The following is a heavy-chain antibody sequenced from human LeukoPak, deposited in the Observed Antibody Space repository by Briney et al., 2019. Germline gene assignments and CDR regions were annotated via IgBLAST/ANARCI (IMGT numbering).Heavy chain of an antibody. V-gene: IGHV4-59*01. Sequence: KASETLSLTCAVYGGSFSGYYWSWIRQPPGKGLEWIGYIYYSGTTNYNPSLKSRVTISVDTSKNQFSLKLSSVTAADTAVYYCARALAAAPPFWGQGTLVTVSS. CDR1: GGSFSGYY. CDR3: ARALAAAPPF. CDR2: IYYSGTT. J-gene: IGHJ1*01. D-gene: IGHD6-13*01.